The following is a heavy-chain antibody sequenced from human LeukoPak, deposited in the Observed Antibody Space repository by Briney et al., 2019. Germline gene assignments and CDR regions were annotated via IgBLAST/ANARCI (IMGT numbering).Heavy chain of an antibody. V-gene: IGHV3-30*04. CDR2: ISYDGGNK. J-gene: IGHJ6*02. CDR1: GFSFSSYA. Sequence: GTSLRLSCAASGFSFSSYAIHWVRQAPGKGLQWVALISYDGGNKDHANSVKGRFTISRDNSKNTLYLQMNSLRAEDTAVYYCARVRVRAVLITYYYYSMDVWGQGTTVTVSS. CDR3: ARVRVRAVLITYYYYSMDV. D-gene: IGHD3-10*01.